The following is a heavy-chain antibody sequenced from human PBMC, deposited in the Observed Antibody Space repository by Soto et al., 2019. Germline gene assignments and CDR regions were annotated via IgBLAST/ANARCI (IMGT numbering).Heavy chain of an antibody. CDR1: GFAFSTYG. V-gene: IGHV3-30*18. D-gene: IGHD3-16*01. CDR2: ISYDGSID. CDR3: AKEGGPGRTGGATRYRYDC. Sequence: QVQLVESGGGVVQPGGSLRLSCAASGFAFSTYGMHWVRQAPGKGLEGLAVISYDGSIDYYADSVKGRFTISRDNPKNTLYLQMNSLRPDDTAVYFCAKEGGPGRTGGATRYRYDCWGQGTLVTVSS. J-gene: IGHJ4*02.